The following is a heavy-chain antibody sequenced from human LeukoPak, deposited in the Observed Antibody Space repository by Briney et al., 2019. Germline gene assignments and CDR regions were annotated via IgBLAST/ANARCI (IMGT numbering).Heavy chain of an antibody. V-gene: IGHV4-59*11. J-gene: IGHJ3*02. D-gene: IGHD4-17*01. CDR3: ARDLVTVTKGFDI. Sequence: SETLSLTCAVSGDSFSSHYWTWTRQPPGRGLEWIGYISYIGTTNYNPSLKSRVTISIDTSKNQFSLKLSSVTTADTAVYYCARDLVTVTKGFDIWGLGTMVSVSS. CDR1: GDSFSSHY. CDR2: ISYIGTT.